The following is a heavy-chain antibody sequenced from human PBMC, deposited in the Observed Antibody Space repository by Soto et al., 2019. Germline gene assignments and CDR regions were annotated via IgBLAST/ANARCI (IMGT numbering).Heavy chain of an antibody. D-gene: IGHD3-10*01. CDR3: ARDRYYGSGSQAYYYYGMDV. V-gene: IGHV4-31*03. Sequence: SETLSLTCTVSGGSISSGGYYWSWIRQHPGKGLEWIGYIYYSGSTYYNTSLKSRVTISVDTSKNQFSLKLSSVTAADTAVYYCARDRYYGSGSQAYYYYGMDVWGQGTTVTVSS. CDR2: IYYSGST. CDR1: GGSISSGGYY. J-gene: IGHJ6*02.